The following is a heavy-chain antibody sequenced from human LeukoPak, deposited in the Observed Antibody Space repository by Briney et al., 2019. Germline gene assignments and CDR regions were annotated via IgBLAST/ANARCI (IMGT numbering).Heavy chain of an antibody. CDR1: GYTFTGYY. V-gene: IGHV1-2*02. CDR3: ARDRSFTEKYSGRYFHDY. J-gene: IGHJ4*02. D-gene: IGHD1-26*01. CDR2: IDPNTGDT. Sequence: GASVKVSCKASGYTFTGYYIHWVRQAPGQGLEWMGWIDPNTGDTKYTQKFQGRVSMTRDTSSSTAYMELSRLTSDDTALYYCARDRSFTEKYSGRYFHDYWGQGPWSPSPQ.